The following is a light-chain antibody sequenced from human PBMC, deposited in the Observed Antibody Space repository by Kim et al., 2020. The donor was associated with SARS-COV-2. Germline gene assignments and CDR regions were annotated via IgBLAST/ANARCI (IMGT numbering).Light chain of an antibody. CDR1: VIGSEG. J-gene: IGLJ2*01. Sequence: PGRTARYALGRSVIGSEGVYRYRQKSSKTPGLIIYYASDRPSRIPERFSGSNSGNTATLTISRVEAGNAADYYCQVWDSSRDHLVVFGGGTQLTVL. CDR3: QVWDSSRDHLVV. CDR2: YAS. V-gene: IGLV3-21*04.